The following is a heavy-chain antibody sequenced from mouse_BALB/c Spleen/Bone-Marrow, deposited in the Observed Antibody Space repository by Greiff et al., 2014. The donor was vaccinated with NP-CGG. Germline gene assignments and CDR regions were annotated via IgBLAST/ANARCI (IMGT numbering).Heavy chain of an antibody. CDR3: ATGTDY. Sequence: VNLVESGPELVKPGASVKMSCKASGYTVTDYVISWVKQRTGQGLEWIGEIYPGSGSTYYNEKFKGKATLTADKSSNTAYMQLSSLTSEDSAVYFCATGTDYWGQGTTLTVSS. CDR2: IYPGSGST. V-gene: IGHV1-77*01. J-gene: IGHJ2*01. D-gene: IGHD4-1*01. CDR1: GYTVTDYV.